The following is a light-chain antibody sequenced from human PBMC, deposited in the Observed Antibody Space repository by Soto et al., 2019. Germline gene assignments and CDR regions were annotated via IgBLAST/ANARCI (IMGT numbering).Light chain of an antibody. V-gene: IGKV4-1*01. CDR2: WAS. CDR1: QSILYSSNNKNY. J-gene: IGKJ2*01. Sequence: DIVMTQSPDSLAVSLGERATVNCKSSQSILYSSNNKNYLAWYQQEPGQPPKLLIYWASTRESGVPDRFSGSGSGTDFTLTISSLQAEDVAVYYCQQYFSTPYTFGQGTKVDIK. CDR3: QQYFSTPYT.